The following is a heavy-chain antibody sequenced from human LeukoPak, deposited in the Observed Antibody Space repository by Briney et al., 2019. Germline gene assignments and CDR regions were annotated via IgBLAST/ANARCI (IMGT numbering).Heavy chain of an antibody. D-gene: IGHD3-10*01. CDR3: AREPRELFAFDY. CDR2: INHSGST. Sequence: PSETLSLTCAVYGGSFSGYYWSWIRQPPGKGLEWIGEINHSGSTNYNPSLKSRVTISVDTSKNQFSLKLSSVTAADTAVYYCAREPRELFAFDYRGQGTLVTVSS. V-gene: IGHV4-34*01. J-gene: IGHJ4*02. CDR1: GGSFSGYY.